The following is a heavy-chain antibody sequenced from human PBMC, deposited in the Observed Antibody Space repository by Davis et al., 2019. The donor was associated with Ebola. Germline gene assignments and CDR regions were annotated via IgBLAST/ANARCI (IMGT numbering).Heavy chain of an antibody. CDR3: ARDKDFWLPPDV. CDR2: INAGNGNT. V-gene: IGHV1-3*01. CDR1: GYTFTSYA. D-gene: IGHD3-3*01. J-gene: IGHJ6*02. Sequence: AASVKVSCKASGYTFTSYAMHWVRQAPGQRLEWMGWINAGNGNTKYSKKFQGRVTITRDTSASTAYMELSSLRSEDTAVYYCARDKDFWLPPDVWGQGTTVTVSS.